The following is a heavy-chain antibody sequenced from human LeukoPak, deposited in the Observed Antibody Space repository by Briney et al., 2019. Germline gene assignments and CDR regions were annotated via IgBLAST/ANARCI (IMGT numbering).Heavy chain of an antibody. CDR1: GYTFTGYY. J-gene: IGHJ4*02. D-gene: IGHD3-22*01. CDR3: ARDPYYYDSSAFYPFDY. V-gene: IGHV1-2*02. Sequence: GASVKVSCKASGYTFTGYYMHWVRQAPGQGLEWMGWINPNSGGTNYAQKFQGRVTMTRDTSISTAYMELSRLRSDDTAVYYCARDPYYYDSSAFYPFDYWGQGTLVTVSS. CDR2: INPNSGGT.